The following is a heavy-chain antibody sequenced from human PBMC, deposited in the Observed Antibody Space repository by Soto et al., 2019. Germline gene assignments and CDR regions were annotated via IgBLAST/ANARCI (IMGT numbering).Heavy chain of an antibody. CDR2: IYYSGST. CDR1: CGSISSYY. CDR3: ARDFGVLWFGEPYYGMDV. J-gene: IGHJ6*02. V-gene: IGHV4-59*01. Sequence: PSETLSLTCPVSCGSISSYYWSWIRQPPGKGLEWIGYIYYSGSTNYNPSLKSRVTISVDTSKNQFSLKLSSVTAADTAVYYCARDFGVLWFGEPYYGMDVWGQGTTVTVSS. D-gene: IGHD3-10*01.